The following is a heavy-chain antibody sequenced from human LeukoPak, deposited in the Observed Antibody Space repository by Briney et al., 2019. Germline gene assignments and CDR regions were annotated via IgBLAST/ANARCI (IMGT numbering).Heavy chain of an antibody. CDR1: GGSISSGSYY. D-gene: IGHD2-2*01. V-gene: IGHV4-61*02. CDR2: IYTSGST. Sequence: SETLSLTCTVSGGSISSGSYYWSWIRQPAGKGLEWIGRIYTSGSTNYNPSLKSRVTISVDTSENQFSLKLSPVTAADTAVYYCATYCSSTSCYGAFDIWGQGTMVTVSS. J-gene: IGHJ3*02. CDR3: ATYCSSTSCYGAFDI.